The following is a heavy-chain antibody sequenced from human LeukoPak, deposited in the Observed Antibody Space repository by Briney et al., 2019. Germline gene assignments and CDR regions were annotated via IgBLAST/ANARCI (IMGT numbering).Heavy chain of an antibody. CDR1: GGSISSGGYY. CDR3: ARDRGAAAGLDAFDI. J-gene: IGHJ3*02. Sequence: SQTLSLTCTVSGGSISSGGYYWSWIRQPPGKGLEWIGYIYHSGSTYYNPSLKSRVTISVDRSKNQFSLKLSSVTAADTAVYYCARDRGAAAGLDAFDIWGQGTMVTVSS. CDR2: IYHSGST. V-gene: IGHV4-30-2*01. D-gene: IGHD6-13*01.